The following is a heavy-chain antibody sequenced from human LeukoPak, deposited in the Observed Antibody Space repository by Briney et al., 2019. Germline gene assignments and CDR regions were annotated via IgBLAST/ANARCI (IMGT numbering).Heavy chain of an antibody. CDR1: GFTFSSYA. V-gene: IGHV3-23*01. CDR3: ANRAAGTLYFDY. CDR2: ISGSGGST. D-gene: IGHD6-13*01. J-gene: IGHJ4*02. Sequence: GGSLRLSCAASGFTFSSYAMSWVRQAPGKGLEWVSAISGSGGSTYYADSVKGRFTISRDNSKNTLDLQMNSLRAEDTAVYYCANRAAGTLYFDYWGQGALVTVSS.